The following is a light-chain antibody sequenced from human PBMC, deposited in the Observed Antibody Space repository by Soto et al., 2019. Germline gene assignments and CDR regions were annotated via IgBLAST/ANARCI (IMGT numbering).Light chain of an antibody. J-gene: IGKJ3*01. V-gene: IGKV3-20*01. Sequence: EIVLTQSPGPLSLSPGERATLSCRASQSVSSSYLAWYQQKPGQAPRLLIYGASSRATDIPDRFSGSGSGTDFTLTISRLEPEDFAVYYCQQWFTFGPGTKVDIK. CDR2: GAS. CDR1: QSVSSSY. CDR3: QQWFT.